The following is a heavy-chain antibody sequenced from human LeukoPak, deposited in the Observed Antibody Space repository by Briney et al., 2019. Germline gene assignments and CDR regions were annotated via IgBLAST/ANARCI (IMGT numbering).Heavy chain of an antibody. V-gene: IGHV4-39*01. CDR2: IYYSGST. D-gene: IGHD3-16*01. CDR3: ARQPQDEAGGGDAFDI. Sequence: PSETLSLTCTVSGGSISSSTYYWGWIRQPPGKGLEWIGSIYYSGSTYYNPSLKSRVTISVDTSKNQFSLKLSSVTAADTAVYYCARQPQDEAGGGDAFDIWGQGTMVTVSS. CDR1: GGSISSSTYY. J-gene: IGHJ3*02.